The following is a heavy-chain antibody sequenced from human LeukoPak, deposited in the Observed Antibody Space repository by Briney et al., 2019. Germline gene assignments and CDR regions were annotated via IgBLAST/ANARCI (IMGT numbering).Heavy chain of an antibody. D-gene: IGHD3-16*01. V-gene: IGHV4-59*08. J-gene: IGHJ4*02. CDR3: ARRRGSYLDY. CDR2: SYYSGST. CDR1: GGSISSYY. Sequence: PSETLSLTCTVSGGSISSYYWSWIRQPPGQGLEWIGYSYYSGSTNYNPSLKSRVTISVDTSKNQFSLKLSSVTAADTAVYYCARRRGSYLDYWGQGTLVTVSS.